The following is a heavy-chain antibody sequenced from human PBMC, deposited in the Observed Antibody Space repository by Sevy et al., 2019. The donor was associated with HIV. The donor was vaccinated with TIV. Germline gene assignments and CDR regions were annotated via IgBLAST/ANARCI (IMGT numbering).Heavy chain of an antibody. Sequence: GSLRLSCAASGFTFSSYAMSWVRQAPGKGLEWVSVISTSGVSTYYTDSVKGRFTISRDNSKNTLSLQMNSLRAEDTAVYYCAKHSGYSSSPTDYWGQGTLVTVSS. V-gene: IGHV3-23*01. CDR1: GFTFSSYA. CDR3: AKHSGYSSSPTDY. J-gene: IGHJ4*02. D-gene: IGHD6-13*01. CDR2: ISTSGVST.